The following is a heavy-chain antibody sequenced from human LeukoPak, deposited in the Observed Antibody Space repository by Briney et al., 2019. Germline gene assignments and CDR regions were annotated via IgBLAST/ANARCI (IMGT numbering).Heavy chain of an antibody. D-gene: IGHD2-15*01. V-gene: IGHV3-23*01. CDR3: AQQLGYRSGGTCYFTY. Sequence: GGSLRLSCAASGFTFSSYSMNWVRQAPGKGLEWVAAISNSGGDTFYSDSGKGRFTIARDNSKNTLYLQMNSLRVDDTAVYYCAQQLGYRSGGTCYFTYWGQGTLVTVSS. CDR1: GFTFSSYS. CDR2: ISNSGGDT. J-gene: IGHJ1*01.